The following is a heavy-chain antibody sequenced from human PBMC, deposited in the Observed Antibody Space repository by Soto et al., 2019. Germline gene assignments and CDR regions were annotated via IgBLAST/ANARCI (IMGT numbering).Heavy chain of an antibody. CDR3: ARDHSKYCSSTSCYHYYGMDV. D-gene: IGHD2-2*01. Sequence: GGSLRLSCAASGFTFSSYGMHWIRQAPGKGLEWVAVIWYDGSNKYYADSVKGRFTISRDNSKNTLYLQMNSLRAEDTAVYYCARDHSKYCSSTSCYHYYGMDVWGQGTTVTVSS. CDR1: GFTFSSYG. J-gene: IGHJ6*02. V-gene: IGHV3-33*01. CDR2: IWYDGSNK.